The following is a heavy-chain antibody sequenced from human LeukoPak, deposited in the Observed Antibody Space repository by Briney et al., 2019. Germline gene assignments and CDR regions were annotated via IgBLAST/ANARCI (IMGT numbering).Heavy chain of an antibody. CDR2: ISYDGSNK. CDR3: ARDPGPRGYSYGLMDF. Sequence: GGSLRLSCAASGFTFTTYAIHWVRQAPGKGLEWVAVISYDGSNKYYADSVKGRFTISRDNSKNTLYLQMNSLRAEDTAVYYCARDPGPRGYSYGLMDFWGQGTLVTVSS. V-gene: IGHV3-30-3*01. CDR1: GFTFTTYA. D-gene: IGHD5-18*01. J-gene: IGHJ4*02.